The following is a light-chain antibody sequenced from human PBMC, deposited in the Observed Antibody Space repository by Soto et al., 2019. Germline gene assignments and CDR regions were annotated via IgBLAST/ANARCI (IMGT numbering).Light chain of an antibody. Sequence: EIVLTQSPATLSLSPGERATLSCRASQSVGTYFAWYHQKPGHAPRLLIYDSSNRATGIPARLSGSGSGTDFTLTISSLEPEDFAVYYCQQRSDWPSTFGGGTKVEIK. CDR1: QSVGTY. CDR2: DSS. CDR3: QQRSDWPST. J-gene: IGKJ4*01. V-gene: IGKV3-11*01.